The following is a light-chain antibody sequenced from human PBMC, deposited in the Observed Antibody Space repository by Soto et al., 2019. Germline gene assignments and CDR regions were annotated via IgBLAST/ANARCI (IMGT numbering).Light chain of an antibody. Sequence: EVVLTQSPGTVSLSPGERVTLSCRASQSVISNYLAWYQQRPGQAPRLLIYAASSRATGIPDRFSGSGSGTYFTLSISRLEPEDFAVYYCQQYGSSLTWTFGQGTKVE. CDR1: QSVISNY. CDR2: AAS. V-gene: IGKV3-20*01. J-gene: IGKJ1*01. CDR3: QQYGSSLTWT.